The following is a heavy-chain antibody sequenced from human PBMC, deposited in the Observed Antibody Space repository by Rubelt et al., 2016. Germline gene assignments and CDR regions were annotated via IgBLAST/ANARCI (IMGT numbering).Heavy chain of an antibody. CDR3: AQDRGTTSHYGMDV. V-gene: IGHV3-23*01. D-gene: IGHD1-7*01. CDR1: A. CDR2: ISASGSGT. J-gene: IGHJ6*02. Sequence: AMSCVRQAPGKGLEWVSDISASGSGTYYGDSVKGRFSISRDNSKNTLYLQMNSLSAEDTAVYYCAQDRGTTSHYGMDVWGQGTTVTVSS.